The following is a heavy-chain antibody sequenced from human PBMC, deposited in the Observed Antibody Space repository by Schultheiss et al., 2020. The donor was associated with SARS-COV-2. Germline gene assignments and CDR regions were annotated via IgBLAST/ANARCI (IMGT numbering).Heavy chain of an antibody. J-gene: IGHJ4*02. V-gene: IGHV4-30-2*01. CDR3: ARARAARFIVVVHEFDY. Sequence: SETLSLTCAVSGGSISSGGYSWSWIRQPPGKGLEWIGYIYHSGSTYYNPSLKSRVTISVDTSKNQFSLKLSSVTAADTAVYYCARARAARFIVVVHEFDYWGQGTLVTVSS. D-gene: IGHD2-2*01. CDR1: GGSISSGGYS. CDR2: IYHSGST.